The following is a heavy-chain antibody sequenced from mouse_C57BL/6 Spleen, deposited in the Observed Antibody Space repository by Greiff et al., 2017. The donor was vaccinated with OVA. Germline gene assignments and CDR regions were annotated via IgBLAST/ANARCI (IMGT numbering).Heavy chain of an antibody. D-gene: IGHD3-2*02. CDR1: GFTIKDDY. CDR3: TTPLDSSGYRSYLDD. CDR2: IDPENGDT. J-gene: IGHJ2*01. Sequence: VQLQQSGAELVRPGASVKLSCTASGFTIKDDYMHWVKQRPEQGLEWIGWIDPENGDTDYASKFQGKATITADTSSNTAYLQLSSLTSEDTAVYYCTTPLDSSGYRSYLDDWGQGTTLTVSS. V-gene: IGHV14-4*01.